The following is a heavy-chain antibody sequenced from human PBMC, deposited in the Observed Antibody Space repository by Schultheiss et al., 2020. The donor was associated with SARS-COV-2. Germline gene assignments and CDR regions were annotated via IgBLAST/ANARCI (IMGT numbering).Heavy chain of an antibody. CDR2: IKQDGSEK. Sequence: GGSLRLSCAASGFTFSSYWMSWVRQAPGKGLEWVANIKQDGSEKYYVDSVKGRFTISRDNAKNSLYLQMNSLRAEDTAVYYCARSGRVAARPGGRYYYYYGMDVWGQGTTVTVSS. CDR3: ARSGRVAARPGGRYYYYYGMDV. V-gene: IGHV3-7*01. J-gene: IGHJ6*02. D-gene: IGHD6-6*01. CDR1: GFTFSSYW.